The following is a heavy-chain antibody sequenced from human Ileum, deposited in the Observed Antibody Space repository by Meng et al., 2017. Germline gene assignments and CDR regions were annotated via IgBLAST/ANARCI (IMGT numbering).Heavy chain of an antibody. CDR3: AKDGATTAGFMDV. CDR2: ISGSAGWT. V-gene: IGHV3-23*01. J-gene: IGHJ6*02. D-gene: IGHD5-24*01. Sequence: AGSLRLSCAASGFTFSSYAMSWVRQAPGKGLEWVSFISGSAGWTNYADSVKDRFTISRDTSKNTVDLQMNSLRVEDTAVYYCAKDGATTAGFMDVWGLGTTVTVSS. CDR1: GFTFSSYA.